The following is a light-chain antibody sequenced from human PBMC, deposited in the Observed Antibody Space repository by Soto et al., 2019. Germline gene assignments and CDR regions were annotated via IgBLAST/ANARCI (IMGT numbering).Light chain of an antibody. CDR2: DAS. J-gene: IGKJ4*01. CDR1: QSVSSY. V-gene: IGKV3-11*01. CDR3: QQRSNGPALT. Sequence: EIVLTQSPATLSLSPGERATLSCRASQSVSSYLAWYQQKPGQAPRLLIYDASNRATGIPARFSGSGSGTDLTITISSLEPEDFAVYYCQQRSNGPALTFGGWSKVEIK.